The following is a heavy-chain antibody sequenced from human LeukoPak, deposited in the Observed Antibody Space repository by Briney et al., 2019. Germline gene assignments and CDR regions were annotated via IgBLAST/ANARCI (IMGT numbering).Heavy chain of an antibody. CDR2: INPNSGGT. CDR3: AREDSSGYDY. Sequence: ASVKVSCKASGYTFTGYYMHWVQQAPGQGLEWMGWINPNSGGTNYAQNFQGRVNMTRDTSISTAYMGVSRLRSDDTAVYYCAREDSSGYDYWGQGTLVTVSS. D-gene: IGHD3-22*01. J-gene: IGHJ4*02. CDR1: GYTFTGYY. V-gene: IGHV1-2*02.